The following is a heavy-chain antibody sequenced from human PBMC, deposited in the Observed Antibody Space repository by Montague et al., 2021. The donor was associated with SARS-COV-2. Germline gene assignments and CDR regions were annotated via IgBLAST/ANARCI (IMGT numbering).Heavy chain of an antibody. D-gene: IGHD5-24*01. V-gene: IGHV4-59*01. CDR2: IYYRGTT. J-gene: IGHJ5*02. CDR3: AREDRWNWFDP. CDR1: GCSISSDD. Sequence: SETLSLTCSVPGCSISSDDWSWIRQSPGKGLEWIGYIYYRGTTNYNPSLKSRVTFSVDTSKNQFSLKLISVTAADTAVYFCAREDRWNWFDPWGQGVLVTVSS.